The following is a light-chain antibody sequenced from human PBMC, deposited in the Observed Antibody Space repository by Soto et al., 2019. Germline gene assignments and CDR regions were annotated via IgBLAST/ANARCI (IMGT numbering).Light chain of an antibody. CDR1: QGIGVY. Sequence: DIQMTQSPSSLSASFGDRVTITCRASQGIGVYLAWFQQKPGNAPKLLIYAASTLHSGVPSRFSGSGSGTEFTLTISSLQPEDVATYYCQKYNSAPLTFGGGTKVEIK. V-gene: IGKV1-27*01. CDR2: AAS. J-gene: IGKJ4*01. CDR3: QKYNSAPLT.